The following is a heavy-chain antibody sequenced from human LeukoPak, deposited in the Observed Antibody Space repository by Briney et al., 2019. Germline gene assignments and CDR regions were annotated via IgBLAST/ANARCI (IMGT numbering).Heavy chain of an antibody. CDR2: MNPNNGNT. CDR1: GYTFTSYD. CDR3: ARVQNRGYSGYGPDY. Sequence: ASVKVSCKASGYTFTSYDINWVGQATGQGLDWMGWMNPNNGNTGYAQKFQGRGTMTRNTSISTAYTELSSLRSEDTAVYYCARVQNRGYSGYGPDYWGQGTMVTVSS. D-gene: IGHD5-12*01. J-gene: IGHJ4*02. V-gene: IGHV1-8*01.